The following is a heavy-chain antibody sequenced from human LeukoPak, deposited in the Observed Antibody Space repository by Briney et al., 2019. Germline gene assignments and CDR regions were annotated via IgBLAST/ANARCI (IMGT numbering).Heavy chain of an antibody. CDR1: GYTFTGYY. V-gene: IGHV1-2*02. J-gene: IGHJ4*02. CDR3: ARDETLWYYDSSGYYGY. CDR2: INPNSGGT. Sequence: ASVKVSCKASGYTFTGYYMHWVRQAPGQGLEWMGWINPNSGGTNYAQKFQGRVTMTRDTSIRTAYMELSRLRSDDTAVYYCARDETLWYYDSSGYYGYWGQGTLVTVSS. D-gene: IGHD3-22*01.